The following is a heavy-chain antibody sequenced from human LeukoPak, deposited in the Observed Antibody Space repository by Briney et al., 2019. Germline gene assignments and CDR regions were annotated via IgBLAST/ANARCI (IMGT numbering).Heavy chain of an antibody. D-gene: IGHD5-24*01. J-gene: IGHJ4*02. CDR2: IAYDGSNK. CDR1: GFTFSSYG. V-gene: IGHV3-30*03. Sequence: GGSLRLSCAASGFTFSSYGMHWVRQAPGKGLEWVAVIAYDGSNKYYADSVKGRFTISRDNSKNSLYLQMNSLRAEDTAVYYCARWVGDGRMFDYWGQGTLVTVSS. CDR3: ARWVGDGRMFDY.